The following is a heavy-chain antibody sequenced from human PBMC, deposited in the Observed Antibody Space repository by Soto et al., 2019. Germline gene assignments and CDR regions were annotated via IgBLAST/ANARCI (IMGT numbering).Heavy chain of an antibody. CDR3: ARDIRGYSRAFDY. J-gene: IGHJ4*02. CDR1: GGSVSGGAYY. D-gene: IGHD5-18*01. CDR2: IYYSGST. Sequence: SETLSLTCTVSGGSVSGGAYYWTWIRQPPGKGLEWIGYIYYSGSTTYNPSLKSRVTISIDTSKNQFSLELTSATAADTAVYYCARDIRGYSRAFDYWGQGPLVTVS. V-gene: IGHV4-61*08.